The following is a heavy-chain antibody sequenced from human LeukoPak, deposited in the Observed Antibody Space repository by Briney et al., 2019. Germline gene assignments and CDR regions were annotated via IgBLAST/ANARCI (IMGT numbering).Heavy chain of an antibody. V-gene: IGHV1-2*02. J-gene: IGHJ5*02. CDR3: ARDAELAYCGGDCYSGWFDP. CDR1: GYTFSGHY. CDR2: INPNTVRT. Sequence: ASVKVSCKASGYTFSGHYMHWVRQAPGQGLEWMGWINPNTVRTEYAQKFQGRVTMTRDTSISTAYVDLSRLRSDDTAVYYCARDAELAYCGGDCYSGWFDPWGQGTLVTVSS. D-gene: IGHD2-21*02.